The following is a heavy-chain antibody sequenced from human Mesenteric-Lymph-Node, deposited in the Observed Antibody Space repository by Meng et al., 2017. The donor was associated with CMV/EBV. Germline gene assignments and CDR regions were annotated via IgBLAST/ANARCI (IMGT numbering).Heavy chain of an antibody. CDR2: IYSGTSST. CDR1: GFTFSRCI. D-gene: IGHD3-22*01. V-gene: IGHV3-23*03. J-gene: IGHJ4*02. CDR3: AKDSQGHSSGYYYPFDY. Sequence: GGSLRLSCAASGFTFSRCIMNWVRQAPGKELEWVSVIYSGTSSTYYADSVKGRFTISRDNSRNTVYLQMNSLRAEDTAVYYCAKDSQGHSSGYYYPFDYWGQGTLVTVSS.